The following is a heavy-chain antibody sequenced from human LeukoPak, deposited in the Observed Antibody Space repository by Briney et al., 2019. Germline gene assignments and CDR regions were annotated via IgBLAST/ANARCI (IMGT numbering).Heavy chain of an antibody. Sequence: ASVKVSCKASGYTFTSYDINWVRQATGQGLEWMGWMNPNSGNTGYAQKFQGRVTITRNTSISTAYMELSSLRSEDTAVYYCARVRGSIVATIFGVARPPWGYYYMDVWGKGTTVTVSS. CDR1: GYTFTSYD. D-gene: IGHD3-3*01. J-gene: IGHJ6*03. CDR2: MNPNSGNT. CDR3: ARVRGSIVATIFGVARPPWGYYYMDV. V-gene: IGHV1-8*03.